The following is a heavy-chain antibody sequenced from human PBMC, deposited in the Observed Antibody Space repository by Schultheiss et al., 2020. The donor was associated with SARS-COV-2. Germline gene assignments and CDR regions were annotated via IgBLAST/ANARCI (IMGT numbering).Heavy chain of an antibody. D-gene: IGHD5-12*01. CDR1: GFTFSDYY. CDR2: ISYDGSNK. Sequence: GGSLRLSCAASGFTFSDYYMSWIRQAPGKGLEWVAVISYDGSNKYYADSVKGRFTISRDNSKNTLYLQMNSLRAEDTAVYYCARDNVVATEFYYYYGMDVWGQGTTVTVSS. V-gene: IGHV3-30*03. J-gene: IGHJ6*02. CDR3: ARDNVVATEFYYYYGMDV.